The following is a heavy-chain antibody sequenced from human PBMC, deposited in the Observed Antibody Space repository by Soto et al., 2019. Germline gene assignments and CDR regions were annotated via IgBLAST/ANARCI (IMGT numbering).Heavy chain of an antibody. Sequence: QVQLVQSGAEVKKPGSSVKVSCKDSGGTFNTYSIFWVRQAPGQGLEWMGRIIPMLGVRNYAQRFQDRVTITADKSTATVHMELSSLRSEDTALYYCTIGSWSGEVFDIWGQGTMVTVSS. CDR1: GGTFNTYS. J-gene: IGHJ3*02. CDR3: TIGSWSGEVFDI. CDR2: IIPMLGVR. D-gene: IGHD2-21*01. V-gene: IGHV1-69*02.